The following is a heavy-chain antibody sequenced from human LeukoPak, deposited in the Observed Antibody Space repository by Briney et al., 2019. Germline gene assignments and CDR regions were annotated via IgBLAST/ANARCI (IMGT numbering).Heavy chain of an antibody. CDR3: ARVYCSGGSCYSGGPYDH. J-gene: IGHJ5*02. CDR1: GFTFSSYE. Sequence: GGSLRLSCAASGFTFSSYEMNWVRQAPGKGLEWVSYISSSGSTIYYADSVKGRFTISRDNAKNSLYLQMNSLRAEDTAVYYCARVYCSGGSCYSGGPYDHWGQGTLVTVSS. D-gene: IGHD2-15*01. CDR2: ISSSGSTI. V-gene: IGHV3-48*03.